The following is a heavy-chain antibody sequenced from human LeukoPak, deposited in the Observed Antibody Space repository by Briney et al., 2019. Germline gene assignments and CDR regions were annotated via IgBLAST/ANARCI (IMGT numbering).Heavy chain of an antibody. CDR1: GFTFSSYW. CDR2: INTDGSST. D-gene: IGHD3-10*01. CDR3: ARDRGAAYYFDS. J-gene: IGHJ4*02. Sequence: GGSLRLSCAASGFTFSSYWMHCVRQAPGKGLVWVSRINTDGSSTTYADSVKGRFTISRDNAKNTLYLQMNSLRAEDTAVYYCARDRGAAYYFDSWGQGTLVTVSS. V-gene: IGHV3-74*01.